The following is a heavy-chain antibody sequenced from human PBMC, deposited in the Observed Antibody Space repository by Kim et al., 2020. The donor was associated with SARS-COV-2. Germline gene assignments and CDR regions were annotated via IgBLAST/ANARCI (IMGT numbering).Heavy chain of an antibody. CDR2: ISAYNGNT. CDR3: ASDFYMVRGYTDTNRMDV. V-gene: IGHV1-18*01. CDR1: GYTFTSYG. J-gene: IGHJ6*02. D-gene: IGHD3-10*01. Sequence: ASVKVSCKASGYTFTSYGISWVRQAPGQGLEWMGWISAYNGNTNYAQKLQGRVTMTTDTSTSTAYMELRSLRSDDTAVYYCASDFYMVRGYTDTNRMDVWGQGTTVTVSS.